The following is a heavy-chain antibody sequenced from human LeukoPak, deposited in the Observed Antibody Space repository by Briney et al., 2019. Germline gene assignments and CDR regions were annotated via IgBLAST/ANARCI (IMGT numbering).Heavy chain of an antibody. Sequence: PGGSLRLSCAASGFTFSSYSMNWVRQAPGKGLEWVSSISSSSSYIYYADSVKGRFTISRDNAKNSLYLQMNSLRAEDTAVYYCARGRWPRDAFDIWGQGTMVTASS. V-gene: IGHV3-21*01. J-gene: IGHJ3*02. CDR1: GFTFSSYS. CDR3: ARGRWPRDAFDI. CDR2: ISSSSSYI. D-gene: IGHD5-24*01.